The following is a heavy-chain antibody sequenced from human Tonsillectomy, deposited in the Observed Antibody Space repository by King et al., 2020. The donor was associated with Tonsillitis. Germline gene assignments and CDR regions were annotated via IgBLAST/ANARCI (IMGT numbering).Heavy chain of an antibody. V-gene: IGHV3-20*04. D-gene: IGHD6-19*01. J-gene: IGHJ4*02. CDR1: GFRFDDYG. CDR3: ARGPHSRGSGWPFDC. Sequence: VQLVESGGGVARPGGSLRLSCAASGFRFDDYGMNWVRQAPGKGLEWVSGSNWSGGSTAFTDSVKGRFTISRDNAKNSLYLQMNSLRAEDTALYYCARGPHSRGSGWPFDCWGQGTLVTLSS. CDR2: SNWSGGST.